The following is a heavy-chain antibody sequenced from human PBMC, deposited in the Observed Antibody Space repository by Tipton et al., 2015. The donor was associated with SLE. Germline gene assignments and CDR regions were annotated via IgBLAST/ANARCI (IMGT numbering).Heavy chain of an antibody. CDR3: ARGDATVGWGMDV. CDR2: ISAYNGNT. CDR1: GYTFTSYG. Sequence: QLVQSGPEVKKPGASVKVSCKASGYTFTSYGISWVRQAPGQGLEWMGWISAYNGNTNYAQKFQGRVTITADESTSTAYMELSSLRSEDTAVYYCARGDATVGWGMDVWGQGTTVTVSS. D-gene: IGHD4-11*01. V-gene: IGHV1-18*04. J-gene: IGHJ6*02.